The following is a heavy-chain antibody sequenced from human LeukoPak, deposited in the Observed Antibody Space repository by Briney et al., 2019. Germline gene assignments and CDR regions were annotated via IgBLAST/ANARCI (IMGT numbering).Heavy chain of an antibody. Sequence: GGSPRLSCAASGFTFSSYAMHWVRQGPGKGLEYVSGISSNGGSTYYANSVKGRFTISRDNSKNTLYLQMGSLRAEDMAVYYCARRGSYYGDSTDYWGQGTLVTVSS. CDR1: GFTFSSYA. CDR2: ISSNGGST. D-gene: IGHD1-26*01. CDR3: ARRGSYYGDSTDY. J-gene: IGHJ4*02. V-gene: IGHV3-64*01.